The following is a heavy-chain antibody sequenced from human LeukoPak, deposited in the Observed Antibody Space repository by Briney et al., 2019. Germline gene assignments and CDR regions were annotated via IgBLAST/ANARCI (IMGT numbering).Heavy chain of an antibody. CDR2: IYYSGNT. Sequence: MSSETLSLTCTVSDGSISSYYWSWIRQPPGKGLEWIGYIYYSGNTNYNPSLKSRVTISVDTSKNQFSPKLSSVTAEDTAVYYCARTESGYVYYWGQGTLVTVSS. CDR1: DGSISSYY. J-gene: IGHJ4*02. V-gene: IGHV4-59*08. CDR3: ARTESGYVYY. D-gene: IGHD5-12*01.